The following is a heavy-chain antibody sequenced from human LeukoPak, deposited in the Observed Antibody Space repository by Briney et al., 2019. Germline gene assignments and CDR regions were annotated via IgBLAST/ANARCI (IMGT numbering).Heavy chain of an antibody. D-gene: IGHD6-19*01. CDR2: ISSSGSTI. CDR1: GFTFSDYY. V-gene: IGHV3-11*01. CDR3: AKDKAGLHSSGCYDS. Sequence: PGGSLRLSCAASGFTFSDYYMSWIRQAPGKGLEWVSYISSSGSTIYYADSVKGRFTISRDSAKNSLYLQMNSLRAEDTAVYYCAKDKAGLHSSGCYDSWGQGALVTVSS. J-gene: IGHJ4*02.